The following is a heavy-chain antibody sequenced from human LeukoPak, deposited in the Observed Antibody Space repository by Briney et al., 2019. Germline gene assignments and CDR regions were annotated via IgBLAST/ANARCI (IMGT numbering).Heavy chain of an antibody. V-gene: IGHV1-46*01. D-gene: IGHD2-21*02. CDR1: GYILSSYN. CDR2: INPSGGDT. J-gene: IGHJ4*02. CDR3: ARTYCAEDCSIRYFDY. Sequence: GSVKVSCKASGYILSSYNMHWVRQAPGQGLEWLGIINPSGGDTKYAQKFQGRVTLTRDKSTSTVYMELSSLTSGDTAVYYCARTYCAEDCSIRYFDYWGQGTLVTVSS.